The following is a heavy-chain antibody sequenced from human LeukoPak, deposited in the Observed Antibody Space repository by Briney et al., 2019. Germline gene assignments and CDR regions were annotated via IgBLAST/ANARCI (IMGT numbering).Heavy chain of an antibody. CDR2: VSYDGGNK. J-gene: IGHJ6*02. V-gene: IGHV3-30-3*01. D-gene: IGHD4-11*01. CDR1: GFTFSSYT. Sequence: GGSLRLSCAASGFTFSSYTMHWVRQAPGKGLEWVAFVSYDGGNKYYADSVKGRFTISRDNSKNTLYLQMNSLRAEDTAVYYCAKDLGYYSSYYYGMDVWGQGTTVTVSS. CDR3: AKDLGYYSSYYYGMDV.